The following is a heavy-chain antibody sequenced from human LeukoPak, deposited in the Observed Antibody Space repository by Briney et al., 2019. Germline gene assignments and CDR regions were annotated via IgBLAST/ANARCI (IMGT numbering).Heavy chain of an antibody. J-gene: IGHJ2*01. Sequence: GRSLRLSCEASGFTFGTYGMTWVRQAPGKGLEWVSGITGSSTWTYYADSVRGRFTISRDNSKNTLHLQMNNLTADATAIYYCASELVSLGTGYFDLWGRGTLVTVSS. V-gene: IGHV3-23*01. CDR1: GFTFGTYG. D-gene: IGHD7-27*01. CDR3: ASELVSLGTGYFDL. CDR2: ITGSSTWT.